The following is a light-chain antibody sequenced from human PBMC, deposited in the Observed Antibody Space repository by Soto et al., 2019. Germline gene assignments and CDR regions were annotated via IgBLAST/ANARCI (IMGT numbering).Light chain of an antibody. V-gene: IGKV1-39*01. CDR3: QQSSSTPQT. CDR1: QSIGSY. CDR2: VAS. Sequence: DIQMTQSPSSLSASVGDRVTITCRASQSIGSYLSWYQQKPGKAPKLPINVASTLQSGVPSRFSGSGSGTDFTLAISSLQPEDFATYYCQQSSSTPQTFGGGTRVEIK. J-gene: IGKJ4*01.